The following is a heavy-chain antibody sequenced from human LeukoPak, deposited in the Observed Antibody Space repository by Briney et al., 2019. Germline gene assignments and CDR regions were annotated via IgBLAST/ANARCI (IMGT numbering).Heavy chain of an antibody. D-gene: IGHD2-2*01. CDR1: GGSISSSSYH. CDR3: ARISIVVVPAYFDY. CDR2: MYYSGST. V-gene: IGHV4-39*01. J-gene: IGHJ4*02. Sequence: PSETLSLTCTVSGGSISSSSYHWGWIRQPPGKGLEWIGSMYYSGSTYYNPSLKSRVTVSVDTSKNQFSLNLSPVTAADTAVYYCARISIVVVPAYFDYWGQGTLVTVSS.